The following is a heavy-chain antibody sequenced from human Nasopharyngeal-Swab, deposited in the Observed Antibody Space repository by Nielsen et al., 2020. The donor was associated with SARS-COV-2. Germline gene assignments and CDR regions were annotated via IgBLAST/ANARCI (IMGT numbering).Heavy chain of an antibody. J-gene: IGHJ4*02. CDR2: IYSGGST. CDR1: GFTVSSNY. CDR3: ARGGRGYDPLDY. V-gene: IGHV3-53*04. Sequence: GGSLRLSCAASGFTVSSNYMNWVRQAPGKGLEWVSVIYSGGSTYYADSVKGRFTISRHISRNTLYLQMNSLRAEDTAVYFCARGGRGYDPLDYWGRGTLVTVSS. D-gene: IGHD5-12*01.